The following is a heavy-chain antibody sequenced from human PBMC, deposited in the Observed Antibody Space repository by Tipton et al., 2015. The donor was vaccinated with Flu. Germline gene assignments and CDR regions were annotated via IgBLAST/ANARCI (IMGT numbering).Heavy chain of an antibody. V-gene: IGHV3-30*18. CDR2: ISYDGNKK. J-gene: IGHJ6*02. CDR3: AKDQSTIAAAPSGYYFGMDV. CDR1: GFTFTSSG. Sequence: AASGFTFTSSGMHWVRQAPGKGLEWVAGISYDGNKKYYADSVKGRFTISRDNSKNTLYLQMNSLRPEDTAVYYCAKDQSTIAAAPSGYYFGMDVWGQGTTVTVSS. D-gene: IGHD6-13*01.